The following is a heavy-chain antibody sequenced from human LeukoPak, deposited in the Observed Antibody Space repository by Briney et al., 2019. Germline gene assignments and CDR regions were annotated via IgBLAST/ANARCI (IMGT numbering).Heavy chain of an antibody. J-gene: IGHJ6*02. V-gene: IGHV3-7*01. CDR1: GISFRNEW. CDR2: INQDGSER. CDR3: ARKARYAMDV. Sequence: GGSLRLSCAASGISFRNEWMSWVRQAPGKGLEWVANINQDGSERHYADSVKGRFTISRDNAKNSVYLQMDRLRAEDASMYYCARKARYAMDVWGQGTTVTVSS.